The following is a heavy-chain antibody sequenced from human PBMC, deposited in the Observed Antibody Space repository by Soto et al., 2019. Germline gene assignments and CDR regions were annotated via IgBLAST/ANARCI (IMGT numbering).Heavy chain of an antibody. J-gene: IGHJ5*02. CDR3: ARGGNSGSYYNNWFDP. CDR2: INHSGST. Sequence: PSETLSLTCAVYGGSFSGYYWSWIRQPPGKGLEWIGEINHSGSTNYNPSLKSRVTISVDTSKNQFSLKLSSVTAADTAVYYCARGGNSGSYYNNWFDPWGQGTLVT. CDR1: GGSFSGYY. V-gene: IGHV4-34*01. D-gene: IGHD3-10*01.